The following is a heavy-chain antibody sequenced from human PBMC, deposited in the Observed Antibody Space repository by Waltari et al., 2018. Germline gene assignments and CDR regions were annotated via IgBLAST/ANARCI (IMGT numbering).Heavy chain of an antibody. CDR3: AKGSSWYGYYFDY. J-gene: IGHJ4*02. CDR1: GGSFSGYY. V-gene: IGHV4-34*01. D-gene: IGHD6-13*01. Sequence: QVQLQQWGAGLLKPSETLSLTCAVYGGSFSGYYWRWIRQPPGKGLEWIGEINHSGSTNYNPSLKSRVTISVDTSKNQFSLKLSSVTAADTAVYYCAKGSSWYGYYFDYWGQGTLVTVSS. CDR2: INHSGST.